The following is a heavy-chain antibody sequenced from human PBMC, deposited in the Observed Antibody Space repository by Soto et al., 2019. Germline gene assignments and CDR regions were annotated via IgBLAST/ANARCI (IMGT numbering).Heavy chain of an antibody. CDR1: GFTFSSYS. J-gene: IGHJ4*02. D-gene: IGHD3-9*01. V-gene: IGHV3-21*01. CDR2: ISSSSSYI. CDR3: ARDRYGERYYFDY. Sequence: GSLRLSCAASGFTFSSYSMNWVRQAPGKGLEWVSSISSSSSYIYYADSVKGRFTISRDNAKNSLYLQMNSLRAEDTAVYYCARDRYGERYYFDYWGQGTLVTVSS.